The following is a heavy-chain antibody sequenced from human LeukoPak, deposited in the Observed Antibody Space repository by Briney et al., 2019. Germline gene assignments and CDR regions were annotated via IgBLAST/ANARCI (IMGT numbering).Heavy chain of an antibody. D-gene: IGHD3-22*01. J-gene: IGHJ4*02. CDR1: GGSISSSTYY. CDR3: ARETDSSDSLDY. V-gene: IGHV4-39*07. Sequence: SETLSLTCTVSGGSISSSTYYWGWIRQPPGKGLEWIGSIYYSGSTYYNPSLKSRVTISVDTSKNQFSLKLSSVTAADTAVYYCARETDSSDSLDYWGQGTLVTVSS. CDR2: IYYSGST.